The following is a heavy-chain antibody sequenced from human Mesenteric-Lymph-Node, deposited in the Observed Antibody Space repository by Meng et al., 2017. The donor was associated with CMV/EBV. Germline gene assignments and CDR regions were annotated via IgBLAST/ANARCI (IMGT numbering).Heavy chain of an antibody. V-gene: IGHV4-39*02. CDR3: ARVRSTTGYTYGAPYFDY. Sequence: GWIRQPPGKGLEWIGHIYYTAKTYYNPSLKSRVTMSVDTSKQQFSLTLTSVTAADTAVYYCARVRSTTGYTYGAPYFDYWGQGTLVTVSS. D-gene: IGHD5-18*01. CDR2: IYYTAKT. J-gene: IGHJ4*02.